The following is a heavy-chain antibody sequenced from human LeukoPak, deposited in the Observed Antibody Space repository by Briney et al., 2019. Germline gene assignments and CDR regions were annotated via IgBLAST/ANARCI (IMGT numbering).Heavy chain of an antibody. CDR1: GFSITSVDYY. V-gene: IGHV4-30-4*08. CDR3: ARIETGTTFFDY. CDR2: IYYSGST. D-gene: IGHD1-7*01. J-gene: IGHJ4*02. Sequence: SETLSLTCTVSGFSITSVDYYWSWIRQPPGKGLEWIGYIYYSGSTYYNPSLKSRVTISVDTSQNQFSLRLTSVTAADTAMYYCARIETGTTFFDYWGQGTLVTVSS.